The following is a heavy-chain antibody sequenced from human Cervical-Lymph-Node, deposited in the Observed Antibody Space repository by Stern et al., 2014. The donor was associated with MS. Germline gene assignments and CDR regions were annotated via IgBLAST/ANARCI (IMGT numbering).Heavy chain of an antibody. D-gene: IGHD3-10*01. V-gene: IGHV1-69*01. CDR1: GGTFSSYA. Sequence: QVQLGQSGAEVKKPGSSVRVSCKASGGTFSSYAISWVRQAPGQGLEWMGGIIPIFGTANYAQKFQGRVTITADGSTSTAYMEVSSLRSEDTAVYYCASSVGELTPEAVWGQGTTVTVFS. J-gene: IGHJ6*02. CDR2: IIPIFGTA. CDR3: ASSVGELTPEAV.